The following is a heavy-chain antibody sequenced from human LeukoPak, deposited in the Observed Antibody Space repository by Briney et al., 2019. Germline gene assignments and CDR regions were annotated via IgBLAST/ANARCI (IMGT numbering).Heavy chain of an antibody. Sequence: PGGSLRLSCAASGFTVSSSYMTWVSQAPGKGLEWVSVIYSGDSTYYADSVKGRFTISRDNSKNTLYLQMNSLRAEDTAVYYCATGPPGDDYWGQGTLVTVSS. CDR1: GFTVSSSY. D-gene: IGHD3-16*01. V-gene: IGHV3-66*01. CDR3: ATGPPGDDY. J-gene: IGHJ4*02. CDR2: IYSGDST.